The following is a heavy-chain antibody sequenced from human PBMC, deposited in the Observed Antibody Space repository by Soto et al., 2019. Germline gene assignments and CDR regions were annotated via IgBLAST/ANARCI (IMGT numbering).Heavy chain of an antibody. V-gene: IGHV1-18*01. CDR3: ARVVLGSGSYYWFDP. CDR1: GYTFTSYG. CDR2: ISAYNGNT. D-gene: IGHD1-26*01. Sequence: ASVQVSCKASGYTFTSYGISWVRQAPGQGLEWMGWISAYNGNTNYAQKLQGRVTMTTDTSTSTAYMELRSLRSDDTAVYYCARVVLGSGSYYWFDPWGQGTLVTVSS. J-gene: IGHJ5*02.